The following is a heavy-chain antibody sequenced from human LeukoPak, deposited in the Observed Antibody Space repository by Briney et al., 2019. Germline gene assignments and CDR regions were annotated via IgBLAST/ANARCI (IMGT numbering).Heavy chain of an antibody. D-gene: IGHD2-8*02. V-gene: IGHV3-30-3*01. CDR2: ISYDGNTK. Sequence: GGSLRLSCAASGFAFNTYAMHWFRQAPGKGLEWVAVISYDGNTKYYSDSVRGRFTISRDNSKSILYLQMTSLRTEDTAVYYCTRRGGGLSFGYWGQGTLVIVSS. CDR3: TRRGGGLSFGY. J-gene: IGHJ4*02. CDR1: GFAFNTYA.